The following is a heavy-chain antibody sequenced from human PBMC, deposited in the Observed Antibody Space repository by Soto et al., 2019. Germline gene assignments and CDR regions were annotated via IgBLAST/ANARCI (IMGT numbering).Heavy chain of an antibody. Sequence: EVQLLESGGGLVQPGGSLRLSCAASGFTFSSYAMSWVRQAPGKGLEWVSGISGSGVSTYYADSVKGRFTISRDNSKITLYLQMNSLRAEDTAVYYCAKEEGYSSGWTEIDYWGQGTLVTVSS. J-gene: IGHJ4*02. CDR1: GFTFSSYA. CDR2: ISGSGVST. D-gene: IGHD6-19*01. CDR3: AKEEGYSSGWTEIDY. V-gene: IGHV3-23*01.